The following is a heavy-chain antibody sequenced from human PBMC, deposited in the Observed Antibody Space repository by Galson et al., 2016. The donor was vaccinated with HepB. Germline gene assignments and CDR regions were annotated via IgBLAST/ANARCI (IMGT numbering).Heavy chain of an antibody. J-gene: IGHJ3*02. Sequence: SLRLSCAASEFTFISHEMNWVRQSPGKGLEWVSYISTGGHTQYYTDSVRGRFTISRDDAKNSLSLQMNSLRVEDTAVYYCARDLYQGGDAVHMLGQGTMVTVSS. CDR1: EFTFISHE. CDR3: ARDLYQGGDAVHM. V-gene: IGHV3-48*03. D-gene: IGHD3-16*01. CDR2: ISTGGHTQ.